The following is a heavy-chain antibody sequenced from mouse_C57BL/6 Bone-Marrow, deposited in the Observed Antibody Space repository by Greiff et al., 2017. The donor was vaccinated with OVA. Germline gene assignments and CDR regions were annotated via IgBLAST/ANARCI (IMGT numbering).Heavy chain of an antibody. J-gene: IGHJ2*01. CDR3: ARGLEYFDD. D-gene: IGHD2-4*01. CDR2: ISDGGSYT. CDR1: GFTFSSYA. Sequence: EVHLVESGGGLVKPGGSLKLSCAASGFTFSSYAMSWVRQTPEKRLEWVATISDGGSYTYYPDNVKGRFTISRDNAKNNLYLQMSHLKSEDKAMYYCARGLEYFDDWGQGTTRTVSS. V-gene: IGHV5-4*01.